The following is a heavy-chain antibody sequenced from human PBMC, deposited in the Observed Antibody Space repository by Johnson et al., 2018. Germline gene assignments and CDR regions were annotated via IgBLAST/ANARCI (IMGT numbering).Heavy chain of an antibody. CDR3: TRDVSSPYCYAVFDI. J-gene: IGHJ3*02. CDR2: ISYDGSVQ. D-gene: IGHD3-16*02. CDR1: GFTFRNFA. V-gene: IGHV3-30*03. Sequence: QVQLVESGGGVVQPGRSRRLSCIASGFTFRNFAMHWVRQSPGKGLEWAAYISYDGSVQYFGESVKGRFTISRDNAKNMLYLQMNSLGVEDTAVYYGTRDVSSPYCYAVFDIWGQGTMVAVSS.